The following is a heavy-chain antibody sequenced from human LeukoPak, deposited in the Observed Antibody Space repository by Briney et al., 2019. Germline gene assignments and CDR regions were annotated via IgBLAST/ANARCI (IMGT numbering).Heavy chain of an antibody. CDR2: IKQDGSEK. D-gene: IGHD2-2*01. CDR1: GFTFSSYW. Sequence: GGSLRLSCAASGFTFSSYWMSWVRQAPGKGLEWVANIKQDGSEKYYVDSVKGRFTISRDNAKNSLYLQMNSLRAEDTAVYYCAKHGEDYVVVPAWWFDPWGQGTLVTVSS. J-gene: IGHJ5*02. CDR3: AKHGEDYVVVPAWWFDP. V-gene: IGHV3-7*03.